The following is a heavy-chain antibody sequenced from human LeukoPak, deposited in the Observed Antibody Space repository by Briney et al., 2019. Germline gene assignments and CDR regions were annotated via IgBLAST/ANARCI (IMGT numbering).Heavy chain of an antibody. Sequence: SETLSLTCTVSGGSVSDYYWSWIRQSPGKGLEWIGYIYYTGTSYNPSLKSRVTISADTSKNQFSLKLRSVTAADTAVYYCARLYGNYQNYFDYWGQGTLVTVSS. D-gene: IGHD1-7*01. J-gene: IGHJ4*02. CDR1: GGSVSDYY. V-gene: IGHV4-59*02. CDR2: IYYTGT. CDR3: ARLYGNYQNYFDY.